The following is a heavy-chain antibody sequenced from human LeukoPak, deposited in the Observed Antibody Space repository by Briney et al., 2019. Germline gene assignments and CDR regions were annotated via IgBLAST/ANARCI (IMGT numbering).Heavy chain of an antibody. CDR3: ARDYAFDI. J-gene: IGHJ3*02. V-gene: IGHV4-59*01. CDR1: GGSISSYY. Sequence: PSETLSLTCTVSGGSISSYYWSWIRQPPGKGLEWIGYIYYSGSTNYNPSLESRVTISVDTSKNQFSLKLSSVTAADTAVYYCARDYAFDIWGQGTMVTVSS. CDR2: IYYSGST.